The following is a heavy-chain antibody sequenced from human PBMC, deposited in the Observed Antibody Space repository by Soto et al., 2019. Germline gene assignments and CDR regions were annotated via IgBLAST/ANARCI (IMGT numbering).Heavy chain of an antibody. CDR2: SNAGNGNT. D-gene: IGHD2-15*01. CDR1: GYTFTSYA. J-gene: IGHJ6*02. V-gene: IGHV1-3*02. CDR3: ARGDPESRYCSGGSCHPYYYYGMDV. Sequence: ASVKVSCKASGYTFTSYAMHWARQAPGQRLEWMGWSNAGNGNTKYSQEFQGRVTITRDTSASTAYMELSSLRSEDMAVYYCARGDPESRYCSGGSCHPYYYYGMDVWGQGTTVTVSS.